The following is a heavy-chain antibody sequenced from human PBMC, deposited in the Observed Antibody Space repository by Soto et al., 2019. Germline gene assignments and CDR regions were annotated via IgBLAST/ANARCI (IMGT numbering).Heavy chain of an antibody. J-gene: IGHJ6*02. CDR1: GFTFTDYG. V-gene: IGHV3-30*03. Sequence: GGSLRLSCAASGFTFTDYGMHWVRQAPGKGLEWVAVISYDGSNKYYADSVKGRFTISRDNSKNSLYLQMNSLRDEDTAVYFCARGFDLQYGLDVWGQGTTVTVSS. CDR2: ISYDGSNK. CDR3: ARGFDLQYGLDV. D-gene: IGHD3-10*01.